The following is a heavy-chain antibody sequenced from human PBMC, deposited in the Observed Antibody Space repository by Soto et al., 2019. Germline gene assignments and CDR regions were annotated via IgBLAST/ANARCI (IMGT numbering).Heavy chain of an antibody. CDR2: FDPEDDET. D-gene: IGHD4-17*01. CDR3: ATDPYVDYGTFDY. V-gene: IGHV1-24*01. Sequence: QVQLVQSGTEVKKPGASVKVSCKVSGYSVTELSMHWLRQAPGKGLEWMGGFDPEDDETLYSQKFQGRVTMTEDTSTDTAYMELSSLRSDDTAVYYCATDPYVDYGTFDYWGQGTLVTVSS. J-gene: IGHJ4*02. CDR1: GYSVTELS.